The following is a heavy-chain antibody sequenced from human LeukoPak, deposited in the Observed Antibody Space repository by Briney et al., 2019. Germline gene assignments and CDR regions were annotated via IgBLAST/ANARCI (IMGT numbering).Heavy chain of an antibody. CDR1: GIIFGDYG. J-gene: IGHJ4*02. V-gene: IGHV3-49*03. D-gene: IGHD3/OR15-3a*01. CDR2: VRRKASGGTT. CDR3: ALWTSIITYRY. Sequence: GGSLRLSCKTSGIIFGDYGVSWLRQAPGKGLEWVGFVRRKASGGTTDYAASVKGRFTISRDDSEGMFYLQMNSLKTEDTAIYYCALWTSIITYRYWSQGSLVAVSS.